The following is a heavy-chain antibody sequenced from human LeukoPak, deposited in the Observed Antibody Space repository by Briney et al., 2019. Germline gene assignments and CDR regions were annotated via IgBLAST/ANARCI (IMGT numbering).Heavy chain of an antibody. CDR3: AKGALVVTAIPGNYFDY. J-gene: IGHJ4*02. CDR1: GFTFSSYG. Sequence: PGGSLRLSCAASGFTFSSYGMHWVRQAPGKGLEWVAVIWYDGSNKYYADSVKGRFTISRDNSKNTLYLQMNSLRAEDTAVYYCAKGALVVTAIPGNYFDYWGQGTLVTVSS. V-gene: IGHV3-33*06. CDR2: IWYDGSNK. D-gene: IGHD2-21*02.